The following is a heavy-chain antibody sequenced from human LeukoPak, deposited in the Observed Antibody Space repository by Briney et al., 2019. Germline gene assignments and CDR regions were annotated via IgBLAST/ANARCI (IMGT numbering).Heavy chain of an antibody. V-gene: IGHV3-30-3*01. Sequence: GGSLRLSCAVAGFTFNSYFMHWVRQAPDKGLEWVATISSDGVTKHYADYVKGRFTISRDNSDDMLYLQMTSLRPEDTAVYYCARGRAAFGYSGDNWFDPWGQGTLVTVSS. J-gene: IGHJ5*02. CDR3: ARGRAAFGYSGDNWFDP. CDR2: ISSDGVTK. D-gene: IGHD6-19*01. CDR1: GFTFNSYF.